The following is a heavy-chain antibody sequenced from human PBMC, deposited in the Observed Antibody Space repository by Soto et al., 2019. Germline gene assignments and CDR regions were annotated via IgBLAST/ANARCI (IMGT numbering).Heavy chain of an antibody. Sequence: GGSLRLSCAASGFTFSSYAMSWVRQAPGKGLEWVSAISGSGGSTYYADSVKGRFTISRDNSKNTLYLQMNSLRAEDTAVYYCAKNIVEYYYDSSGKNWFAPWGKGTLVTVSS. V-gene: IGHV3-23*01. CDR3: AKNIVEYYYDSSGKNWFAP. J-gene: IGHJ5*02. D-gene: IGHD3-22*01. CDR2: ISGSGGST. CDR1: GFTFSSYA.